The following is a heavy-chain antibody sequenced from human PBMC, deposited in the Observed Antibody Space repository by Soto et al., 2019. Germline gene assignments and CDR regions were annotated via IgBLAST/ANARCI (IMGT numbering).Heavy chain of an antibody. CDR3: ARDVAAVDYGDYVDYYYGMDV. CDR1: GGTFSSYA. Sequence: GASVKVSCKASGGTFSSYAISWVRQAPGQGLEWMGGIIPIFGTANYAQKFQGRVTITADESTSTAYMELSSLRSEDTAVYYCARDVAAVDYGDYVDYYYGMDVWGQGTTVTVSS. CDR2: IIPIFGTA. D-gene: IGHD4-17*01. V-gene: IGHV1-69*13. J-gene: IGHJ6*02.